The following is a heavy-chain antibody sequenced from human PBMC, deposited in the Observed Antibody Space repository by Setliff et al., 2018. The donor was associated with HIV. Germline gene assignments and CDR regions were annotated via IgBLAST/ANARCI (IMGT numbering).Heavy chain of an antibody. J-gene: IGHJ4*02. D-gene: IGHD6-19*01. CDR3: ARAVHSGWYYFDY. Sequence: GGSLRLSCATSGFTFDSYSIIWVRQAPGKGLEWVSYISGLGGGTIYYADSVKGRFTISRDNSKNTLYLQMNSPRAEDTAVYYCARAVHSGWYYFDYWGQGTLVTVSS. V-gene: IGHV3-48*01. CDR1: GFTFDSYS. CDR2: ISGLGGGTI.